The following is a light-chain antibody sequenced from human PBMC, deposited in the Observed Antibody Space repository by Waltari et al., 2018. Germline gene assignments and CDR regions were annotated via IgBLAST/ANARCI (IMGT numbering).Light chain of an antibody. V-gene: IGKV1-39*01. Sequence: SPSSLSTSVGDRVTITCRASQSISTYLNWYQQKPGKAPKLLIYAASSLQSGVPSRFSGSGSGTDFTLTISSLQPEDFVTYYCQQSYSTPRTFGQGTRLEIK. CDR3: QQSYSTPRT. J-gene: IGKJ2*01. CDR2: AAS. CDR1: QSISTY.